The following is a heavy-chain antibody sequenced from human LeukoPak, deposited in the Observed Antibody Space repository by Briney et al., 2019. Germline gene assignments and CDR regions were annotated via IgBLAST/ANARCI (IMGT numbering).Heavy chain of an antibody. CDR2: IYTSGST. CDR1: GGSISSGSYY. CDR3: ARGSGSSGSHYYYMDV. V-gene: IGHV4-61*02. D-gene: IGHD3-22*01. Sequence: SETLSLTYTVSGGSISSGSYYWSWIRQPAGKGLEWIGRIYTSGSTNYNPSLKSRVTISVDTSKNQFSLKLSSVTAADTAVYYCARGSGSSGSHYYYMDVWGKGTTVTVSS. J-gene: IGHJ6*03.